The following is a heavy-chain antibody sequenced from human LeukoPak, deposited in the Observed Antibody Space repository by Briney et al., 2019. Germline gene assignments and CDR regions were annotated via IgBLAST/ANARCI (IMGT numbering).Heavy chain of an antibody. J-gene: IGHJ4*02. CDR2: ISGSGGST. V-gene: IGHV3-23*01. CDR3: AKGYYGSGSYRPFDY. CDR1: GFTFSSYA. D-gene: IGHD3-10*01. Sequence: GGSLRLSCAASGFTFSSYAMSWVRQAPGKGLEWVSAISGSGGSTYYADSVKGRFIISRDNSKNTLYLQMNSLRAEDTAVYYCAKGYYGSGSYRPFDYWGQGTLVTVSS.